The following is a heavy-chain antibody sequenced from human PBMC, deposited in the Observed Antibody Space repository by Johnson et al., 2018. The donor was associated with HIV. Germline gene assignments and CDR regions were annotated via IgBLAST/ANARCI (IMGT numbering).Heavy chain of an antibody. J-gene: IGHJ3*02. CDR1: GFTFSSYG. CDR3: ARRGNYLADAFDI. D-gene: IGHD1-7*01. Sequence: QVQLVESGGGVVQPGGSLRLSCAGSGFTFSSYGMHWVRQAPGKGLEWVSFIRYDGSDKHYADSVKGRFTISRDNSKSTLYLQMNSLRAEDTAVYYCARRGNYLADAFDIWGQGTMVTVSS. CDR2: IRYDGSDK. V-gene: IGHV3-30*02.